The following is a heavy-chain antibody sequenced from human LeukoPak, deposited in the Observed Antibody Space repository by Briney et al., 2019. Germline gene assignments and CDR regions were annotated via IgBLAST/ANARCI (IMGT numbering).Heavy chain of an antibody. CDR2: ISYDGRDK. CDR3: ARDRVPSAADYYFDY. V-gene: IGHV3-30*19. CDR1: GFTFSSFG. Sequence: GGSLRLSCEVSGFTFSSFGMHWVRQAPGKGLEWVAVISYDGRDKHHADSVKGRFTISRDNSKNTLYLQLDSLRTEDTAVYFCARDRVPSAADYYFDYWGQGTLVTVSS. D-gene: IGHD2-21*02. J-gene: IGHJ4*02.